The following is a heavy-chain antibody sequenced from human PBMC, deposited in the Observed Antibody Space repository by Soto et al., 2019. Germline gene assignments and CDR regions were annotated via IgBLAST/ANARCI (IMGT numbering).Heavy chain of an antibody. Sequence: EVQLVESGGGLVQPGGSLRLSCAASGFSFSDICMAWARQAPGKGLFWVSRINEDGSITHYAESVKGRFTISRDNAKNNLWPQVNSRRDDETGVYYWGGEGWGLVDIRGQGAMVTVCS. V-gene: IGHV3-74*01. CDR1: GFSFSDIC. D-gene: IGHD2-21*02. CDR2: INEDGSIT. CDR3: GGEGWGLVDI. J-gene: IGHJ3*02.